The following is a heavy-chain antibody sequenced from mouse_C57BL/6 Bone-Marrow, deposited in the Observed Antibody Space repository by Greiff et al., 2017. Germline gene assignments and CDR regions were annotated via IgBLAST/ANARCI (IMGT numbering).Heavy chain of an antibody. J-gene: IGHJ1*03. Sequence: VQLQQPGTELVKPGASVKLSCKASGYTFTSYWMHWVKQRPGQGLEWIGNINPSNGGTNYNEKFKSKATLTVDKSSSTAYMQLSSLTSEDSAVYYCARGGYGSREYFDVWGTGTTGTVSS. D-gene: IGHD1-1*01. V-gene: IGHV1-53*01. CDR1: GYTFTSYW. CDR3: ARGGYGSREYFDV. CDR2: INPSNGGT.